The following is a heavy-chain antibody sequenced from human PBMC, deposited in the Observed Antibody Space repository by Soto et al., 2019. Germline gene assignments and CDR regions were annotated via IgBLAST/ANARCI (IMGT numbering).Heavy chain of an antibody. D-gene: IGHD4-17*01. CDR3: ARRVSVTYYFDF. CDR1: GGSISSSSYY. Sequence: SETLSLTCTFSGGSISSSSYYWGWIRQPPGKGLEWIGSIYYSGSTYYNPSLKSRVTISMDTSKNQFSLKLTSVTAADTAVYYCARRVSVTYYFDFWAQGTLVTVSS. J-gene: IGHJ4*02. V-gene: IGHV4-39*07. CDR2: IYYSGST.